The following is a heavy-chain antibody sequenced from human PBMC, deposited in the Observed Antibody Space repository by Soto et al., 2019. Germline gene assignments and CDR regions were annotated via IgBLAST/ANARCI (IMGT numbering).Heavy chain of an antibody. Sequence: QVQLVQSGAEVKKPGSSVKVSCKASGGTFSSYAISWVRQAPGQGLEWMGGIIPIFGTANYAQKFQGRVRVTADESTSTAYLELSSLGSEGPAVYYSARGELAAAGCCCYWGEGTLVTVSS. D-gene: IGHD6-13*01. V-gene: IGHV1-69*12. CDR3: ARGELAAAGCCCY. CDR1: GGTFSSYA. J-gene: IGHJ4*02. CDR2: IIPIFGTA.